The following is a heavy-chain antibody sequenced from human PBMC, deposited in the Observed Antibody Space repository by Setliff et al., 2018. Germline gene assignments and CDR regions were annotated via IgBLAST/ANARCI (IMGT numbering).Heavy chain of an antibody. D-gene: IGHD2-21*01. V-gene: IGHV1-18*01. J-gene: IGHJ6*03. Sequence: KVSCKASGYTFTTHGISWVRQAPGQGLEWMGWISTDDGDTNFAQKFQGRVTLTTDESTSTAYMELSSLTSEDTAVYYCAREGVHTWSSTDYHYYMDVWGRGTTVTVSS. CDR3: AREGVHTWSSTDYHYYMDV. CDR1: GYTFTTHG. CDR2: ISTDDGDT.